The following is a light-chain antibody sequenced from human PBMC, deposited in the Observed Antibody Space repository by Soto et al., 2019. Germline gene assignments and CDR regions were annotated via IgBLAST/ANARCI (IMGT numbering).Light chain of an antibody. CDR2: GPS. Sequence: EIVMTQSPATLSVSPGERATLSCRASQSVSSNLAWYHQKPGQPPRLLIYGPSTRASGIPARFSGSGSGTEFTLTISSLQSEDFALYYCQQYNKWPPITFGQGTRLEIK. CDR1: QSVSSN. V-gene: IGKV3-15*01. CDR3: QQYNKWPPIT. J-gene: IGKJ5*01.